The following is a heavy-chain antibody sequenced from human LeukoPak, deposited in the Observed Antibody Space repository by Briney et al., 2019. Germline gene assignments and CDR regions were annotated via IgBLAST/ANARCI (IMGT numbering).Heavy chain of an antibody. CDR2: ISVYNGNT. CDR3: ARWYCSSTSRPADAFDI. V-gene: IGHV1-18*01. J-gene: IGHJ3*02. CDR1: GYTFNSYG. Sequence: ASVKVSCKASGYTFNSYGITWVRQAPGQGLEWMGWISVYNGNTNYAQKFQGRVTMTTDTSTSTAYMELRSLRSDDTAVYYCARWYCSSTSRPADAFDIWGQGTMVTVSS. D-gene: IGHD2-2*01.